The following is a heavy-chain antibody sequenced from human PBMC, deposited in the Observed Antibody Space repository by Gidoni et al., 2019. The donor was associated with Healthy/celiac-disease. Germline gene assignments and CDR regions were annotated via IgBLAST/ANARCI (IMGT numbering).Heavy chain of an antibody. V-gene: IGHV3-15*01. CDR2: IKSKTDGGTT. CDR3: TTDSDTAMGRAFDI. CDR1: GFTFSNAW. Sequence: EVQLVESGGGLVKPGGSLRLSCAASGFTFSNAWMSWVRQAPGKGLGWVGRIKSKTDGGTTDYAAPVKGRFTISRDDSKNTLYLQMNSLKTEDTAVYYCTTDSDTAMGRAFDIWGQGTMVTVSS. D-gene: IGHD5-18*01. J-gene: IGHJ3*02.